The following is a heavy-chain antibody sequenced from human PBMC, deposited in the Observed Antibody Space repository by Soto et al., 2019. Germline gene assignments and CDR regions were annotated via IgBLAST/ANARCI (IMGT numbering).Heavy chain of an antibody. Sequence: GGSLRLSCAASGFTFSSYAMSWVRQAPGKGLEWVSTISGSGGSPYYADSVKGRLTISRDNSKNTVYLQMNSLRAEDTAVYYCAKGSLVRGLFNWFDPWGQGTLVTVSS. CDR2: ISGSGGSP. D-gene: IGHD3-10*02. CDR3: AKGSLVRGLFNWFDP. V-gene: IGHV3-23*01. J-gene: IGHJ5*02. CDR1: GFTFSSYA.